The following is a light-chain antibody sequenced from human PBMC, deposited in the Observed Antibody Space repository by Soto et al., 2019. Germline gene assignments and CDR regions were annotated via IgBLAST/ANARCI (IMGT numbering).Light chain of an antibody. V-gene: IGKV3-20*01. Sequence: EIVLTQSPGTLSLSPGERATLSCRASQSVSSSYLAWYQQKTGQAPRLLIYGASSRATGIPDRFSGSGSGTDFTLTISSLQSDDSATYYCQQYNSYSWTFGQGTKVEIK. CDR2: GAS. J-gene: IGKJ1*01. CDR1: QSVSSSY. CDR3: QQYNSYSWT.